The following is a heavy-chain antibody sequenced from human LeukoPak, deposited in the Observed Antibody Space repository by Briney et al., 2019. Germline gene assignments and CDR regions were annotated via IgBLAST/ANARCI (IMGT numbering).Heavy chain of an antibody. CDR2: ISAYNGNT. CDR1: GYTFTSYG. J-gene: IGHJ4*02. D-gene: IGHD6-19*01. V-gene: IGHV1-18*01. Sequence: ASVKVSCKASGYTFTSYGISWVRQAPGQGLEWMGWISAYNGNTNYAQKLQGRVTMTTDTSTSTAYMELRSLRSDDTAVYYCARASSVWYLNYFDYWGQGTLVTVSS. CDR3: ARASSVWYLNYFDY.